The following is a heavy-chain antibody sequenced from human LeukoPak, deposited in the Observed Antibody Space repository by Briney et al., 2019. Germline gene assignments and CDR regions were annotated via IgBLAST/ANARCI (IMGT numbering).Heavy chain of an antibody. Sequence: GGSLRLSCAASGFTFSSYEMNWVRQAPGKGLEWVSYISSSGSTIYYADSVKGRFTISRDNAKNSLYLQMNSLRAEDTAVYYCANLANVRFDYWGQGTLVTVSS. V-gene: IGHV3-48*03. D-gene: IGHD3-16*01. J-gene: IGHJ4*02. CDR3: ANLANVRFDY. CDR1: GFTFSSYE. CDR2: ISSSGSTI.